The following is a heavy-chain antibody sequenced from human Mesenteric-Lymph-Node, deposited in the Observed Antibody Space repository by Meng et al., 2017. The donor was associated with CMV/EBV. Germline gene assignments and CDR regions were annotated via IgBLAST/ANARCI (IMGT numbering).Heavy chain of an antibody. CDR3: AKWDVNNGPFDC. J-gene: IGHJ4*02. Sequence: GGSLRLSCVASGFTFSDYGMHWVRQAPGRGLEWVAFIRLDGSATYYADSVKGRFTISRDNSRNTLYLQMNSLRPEDTAVYYCAKWDVNNGPFDCWGQGTLVTVSS. D-gene: IGHD1/OR15-1a*01. V-gene: IGHV3-30*02. CDR1: GFTFSDYG. CDR2: IRLDGSAT.